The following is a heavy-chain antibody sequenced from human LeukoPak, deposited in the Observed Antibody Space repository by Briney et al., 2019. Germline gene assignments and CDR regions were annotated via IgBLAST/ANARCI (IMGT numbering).Heavy chain of an antibody. CDR1: GFTFSNYY. CDR2: ISDDGERK. D-gene: IGHD4/OR15-4a*01. V-gene: IGHV3-30*18. J-gene: IGHJ4*02. CDR3: AKDLSGHWCIDY. Sequence: GGSLRLSCVASGFTFSNYYMHWVRQAPGKGLEWVAIISDDGERKFYADSVRGRITISRDKSKNTLFLQMNSLRADDTAVYFCAKDLSGHWCIDYWGQGTLVTVSS.